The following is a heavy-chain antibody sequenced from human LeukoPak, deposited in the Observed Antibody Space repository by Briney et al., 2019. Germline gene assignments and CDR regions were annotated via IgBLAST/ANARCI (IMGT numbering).Heavy chain of an antibody. CDR2: ISSSSSYI. J-gene: IGHJ4*02. V-gene: IGHV3-21*01. Sequence: PSETLSLTCTVSGGSISSYYWSWIRQPPGKGLEWVSSISSSSSYIYYADSVKGRFTISRDNAKNSLYLQMNSLRAEDTAVYYCARDFAGGYYPADYWGQGTLVTVSS. CDR1: GGSISSYY. CDR3: ARDFAGGYYPADY. D-gene: IGHD3-22*01.